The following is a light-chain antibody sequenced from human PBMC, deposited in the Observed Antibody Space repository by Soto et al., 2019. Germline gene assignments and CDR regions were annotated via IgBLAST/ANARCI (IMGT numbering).Light chain of an antibody. V-gene: IGKV1-5*01. J-gene: IGKJ2*01. CDR3: QQYSSYSS. CDR1: QSISGW. Sequence: DLQMTQSPSTLSASVGDRVTITCRASQSISGWLAWYQQTPGKAPNLLISDASSLESGAPSSFSSSGSGKEFPLTISGLQPDDFATYYCQQYSSYSSFGQGTKLEIK. CDR2: DAS.